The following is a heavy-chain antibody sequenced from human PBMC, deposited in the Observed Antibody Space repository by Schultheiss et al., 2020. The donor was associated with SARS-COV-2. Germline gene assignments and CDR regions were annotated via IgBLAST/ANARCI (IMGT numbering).Heavy chain of an antibody. D-gene: IGHD2-21*02. CDR3: ARDRQWVVTAVNDAFDI. Sequence: GGSLRLSCAASGFTFSSYGMHWVRQAPGKGLEWVAVIWYDGSNKYYADSVKGRFTISRDNSKNTLYLQMNSLRAEDTAVYYCARDRQWVVTAVNDAFDIWGQGTMVTVSS. V-gene: IGHV3-33*01. CDR1: GFTFSSYG. J-gene: IGHJ3*02. CDR2: IWYDGSNK.